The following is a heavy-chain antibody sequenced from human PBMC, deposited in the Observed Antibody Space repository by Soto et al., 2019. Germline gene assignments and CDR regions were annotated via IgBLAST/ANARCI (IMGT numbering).Heavy chain of an antibody. CDR1: GFTFSIYW. D-gene: IGHD3-9*01. V-gene: IGHV3-7*01. J-gene: IGHJ4*02. Sequence: PGGSLRLSCAASGFTFSIYWMSWFRQAPGKGLEWVANIKQDGSEKYYVDSVKGRFTISRDNAKNSLYLQMNSLRAEDTAVYYCARADILTGYFTTDYFDYWGQGTLVTVSS. CDR3: ARADILTGYFTTDYFDY. CDR2: IKQDGSEK.